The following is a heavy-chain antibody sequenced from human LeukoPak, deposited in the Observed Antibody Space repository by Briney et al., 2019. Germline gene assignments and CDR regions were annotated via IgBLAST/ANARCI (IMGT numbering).Heavy chain of an antibody. J-gene: IGHJ4*02. Sequence: SQPLTLTCAVSGSSISSCGYYWSWIRQHPGKGLEWIGYSYSSGRTYYNSSLKSRVTLSVDTSKNQFSLKLSSGHAAVSAVYYCSRGLLLGVFDYWVQGTLVSV. V-gene: IGHV4-31*11. D-gene: IGHD2-15*01. CDR2: SYSSGRT. CDR3: SRGLLLGVFDY. CDR1: GSSISSCGYY.